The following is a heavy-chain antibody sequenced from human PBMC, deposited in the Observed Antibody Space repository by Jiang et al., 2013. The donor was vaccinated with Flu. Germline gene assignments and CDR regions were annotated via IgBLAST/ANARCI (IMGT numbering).Heavy chain of an antibody. D-gene: IGHD1-26*01. J-gene: IGHJ4*02. V-gene: IGHV4-4*02. CDR3: ARDVGRLYRYGGSWSDY. CDR2: VYHTGSS. Sequence: GSGLVKPSGTLSLTCAVSGGSITNNNWWSWVRQSPGKGLEWIGEVYHTGSSNYNPSLKSRAVISIDESKNQFSLNLISVTAADTAVYYCARDVGRLYRYGGSWSDYWGQGKLVTVSS. CDR1: GGSITNNNW.